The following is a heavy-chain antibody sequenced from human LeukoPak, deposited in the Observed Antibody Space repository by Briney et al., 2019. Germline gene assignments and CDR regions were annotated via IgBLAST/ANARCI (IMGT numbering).Heavy chain of an antibody. J-gene: IGHJ4*02. Sequence: SETLSLTCTVSGYSISSGYYWSWIRQTPGKGLEWIGYIYHGGSTYFNPSLQSRVTISADTSKNQFSLKLNSVTAADTAVYYCVRDRARYVWGIDYWDQGTLVTVSS. CDR3: VRDRARYVWGIDY. V-gene: IGHV4-30-4*01. CDR2: IYHGGST. D-gene: IGHD3-16*01. CDR1: GYSISSGYY.